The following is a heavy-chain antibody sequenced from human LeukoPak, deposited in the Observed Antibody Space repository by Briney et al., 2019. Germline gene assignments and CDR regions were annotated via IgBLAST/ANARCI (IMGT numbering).Heavy chain of an antibody. CDR2: INTNTGNP. CDR1: GYTFTSYA. CDR3: ASFFCINGVCYYLDY. J-gene: IGHJ4*02. D-gene: IGHD2-8*01. V-gene: IGHV7-4-1*02. Sequence: ASGKVSCKASGYTFTSYAMGWVRQAPGHGLEWMGWINTNTGNPTYAQGFTGRFVFSLDTSVSTAYLQISSLEAEDTAVYYCASFFCINGVCYYLDYWGQGTLVTVSS.